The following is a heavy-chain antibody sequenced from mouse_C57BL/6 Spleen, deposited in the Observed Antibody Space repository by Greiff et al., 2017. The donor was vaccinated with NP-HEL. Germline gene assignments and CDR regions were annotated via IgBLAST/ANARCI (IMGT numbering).Heavy chain of an antibody. J-gene: IGHJ3*01. CDR1: GFTFSDYY. CDR3: AREDDYPFAY. CDR2: INYDGSST. V-gene: IGHV5-16*01. D-gene: IGHD2-4*01. Sequence: EVKLMESEGGLVQPGSSMKLSCTASGFTFSDYYMAWVRQVPEKGLEWVANINYDGSSTYYLDSLKSRFIISRDNAKNILYLQMSSLKSEDTATYYCAREDDYPFAYWGQGTLVTVSA.